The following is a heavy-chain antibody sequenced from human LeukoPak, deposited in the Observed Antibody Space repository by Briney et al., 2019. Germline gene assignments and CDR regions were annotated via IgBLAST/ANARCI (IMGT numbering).Heavy chain of an antibody. Sequence: SETLSLTCSVSGDSIRSGDSYWGWIRQDPWKGLEWIGSIYYVGSPHYNPSLNSRQVTMSVDTLKNQFSLKLTSVTAADTAVYYCARHDRIIASPLVWGQGTLVTVSS. CDR3: ARHDRIIASPLV. CDR2: IYYVGSP. J-gene: IGHJ4*02. CDR1: GDSIRSGDSY. V-gene: IGHV4-39*01. D-gene: IGHD2/OR15-2a*01.